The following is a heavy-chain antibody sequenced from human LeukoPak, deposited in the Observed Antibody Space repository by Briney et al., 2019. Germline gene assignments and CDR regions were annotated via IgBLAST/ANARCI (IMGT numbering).Heavy chain of an antibody. CDR2: IYYSGST. V-gene: IGHV4-31*03. CDR3: ASEGTPPTNWFDP. CDR1: GGSISSGGYY. D-gene: IGHD1-26*01. Sequence: SETLSLTCTVSGGSISSGGYYWSWIRQHPGKGLEWIGYIYYSGSTYYNPSLKSRVTISVDTSKNQFSLKLSSVTAADTAVYYCASEGTPPTNWFDPWGQGTLVTVSS. J-gene: IGHJ5*02.